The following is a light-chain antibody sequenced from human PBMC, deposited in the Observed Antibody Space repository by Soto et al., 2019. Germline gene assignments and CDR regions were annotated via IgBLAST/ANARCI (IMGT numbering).Light chain of an antibody. J-gene: IGLJ1*01. CDR3: QSYDSSLSGYV. CDR2: GNS. CDR1: SSNIGAGYD. V-gene: IGLV1-40*01. Sequence: QSVLTQPPSVSGAPGQRITISCTGSSSNIGAGYDVHWYQQLPGTVPKLLIYGNSIRPSGVPDRFSGSKSGTSASLAITGLQAEDEADYYCQSYDSSLSGYVFGTGTKLTVL.